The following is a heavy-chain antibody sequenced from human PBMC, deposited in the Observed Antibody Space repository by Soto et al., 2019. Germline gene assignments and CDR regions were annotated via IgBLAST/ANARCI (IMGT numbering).Heavy chain of an antibody. CDR2: IYHSGST. Sequence: PSETLSVTRAVSGGSISSSNWWSWVRQPPGKGLEWIGEIYHSGSTNYNPSLKSRVTISVDKSKNQFSLKLSSVTAEDTAVYYCARQRGSYGMDVWGQGTTVTVSS. D-gene: IGHD3-10*01. J-gene: IGHJ6*01. CDR1: GGSISSSNW. V-gene: IGHV4-4*02. CDR3: ARQRGSYGMDV.